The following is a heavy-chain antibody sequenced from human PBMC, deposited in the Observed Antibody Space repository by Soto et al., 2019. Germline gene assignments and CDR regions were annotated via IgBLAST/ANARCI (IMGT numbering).Heavy chain of an antibody. D-gene: IGHD1-26*01. V-gene: IGHV3-30-3*01. Sequence: GGSLRLSCVASGFTFSSYTMHWVRQAPGRGLEWVAVISQDGGIQHYADSVKGRFTISRDNSESTLYLQMNGLSSEDTAVYYCVTSELSFAYWGQGGLVTVSS. J-gene: IGHJ4*02. CDR3: VTSELSFAY. CDR1: GFTFSSYT. CDR2: ISQDGGIQ.